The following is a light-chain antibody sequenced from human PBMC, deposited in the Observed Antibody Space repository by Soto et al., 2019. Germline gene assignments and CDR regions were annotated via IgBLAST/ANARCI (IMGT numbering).Light chain of an antibody. V-gene: IGKV3-20*01. CDR2: LAS. J-gene: IGKJ2*01. CDR3: QQYGNSPPFT. CDR1: LRVSSRN. Sequence: EIVLTQSPGTLSLSPGERATLSCRATLRVSSRNLAWYQQKPGQAPKLLIYLASTRATGIPDRFSGSGSGTDFTLTISRLEPEDFAVYYCQQYGNSPPFTFGQGTKLEI.